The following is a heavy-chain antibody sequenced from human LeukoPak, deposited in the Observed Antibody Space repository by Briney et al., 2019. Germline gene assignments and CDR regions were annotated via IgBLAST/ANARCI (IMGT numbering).Heavy chain of an antibody. Sequence: SETLSLTCTVSGGSITSYHYSWIRQPPGKGLEWIGYICYSGSTNYNPSLKSRVTISVDTSKNQFSLKLSSVTAADTAVYYCARGASGTYYHYWGQGTLVTVSS. CDR1: GGSITSYH. V-gene: IGHV4-59*01. CDR3: ARGASGTYYHY. J-gene: IGHJ4*02. D-gene: IGHD1-26*01. CDR2: ICYSGST.